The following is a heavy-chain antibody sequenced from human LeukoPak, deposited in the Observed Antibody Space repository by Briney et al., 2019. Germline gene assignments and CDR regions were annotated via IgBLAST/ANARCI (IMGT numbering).Heavy chain of an antibody. Sequence: PGGSLRLSCAASGFTFDDYAMHWVRQAPGKGLEWVSGISWNSGSIGYADSVKGRFTISRDNAKNSLYLQMNSLRAEDTALYYCAKAGTMAVAGSGFDYWGQGTLVTVSS. CDR3: AKAGTMAVAGSGFDY. V-gene: IGHV3-9*01. D-gene: IGHD6-19*01. CDR2: ISWNSGSI. CDR1: GFTFDDYA. J-gene: IGHJ4*02.